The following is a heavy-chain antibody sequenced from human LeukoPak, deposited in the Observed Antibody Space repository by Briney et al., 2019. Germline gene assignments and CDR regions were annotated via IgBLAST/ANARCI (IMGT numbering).Heavy chain of an antibody. D-gene: IGHD3-10*01. V-gene: IGHV3-48*03. Sequence: SSSGSTIYYADSVKGRFTISRDNAKNSLYLQMNSLRAEDTAVYYCARSLRGAYYFYMDVWGKGTTVTVSS. CDR3: ARSLRGAYYFYMDV. CDR2: SSSGSTI. J-gene: IGHJ6*03.